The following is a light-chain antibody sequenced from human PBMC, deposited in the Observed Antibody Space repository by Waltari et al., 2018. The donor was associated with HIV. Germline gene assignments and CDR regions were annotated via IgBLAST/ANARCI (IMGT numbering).Light chain of an antibody. CDR3: QQMGT. CDR1: QSVSSSY. J-gene: IGKJ1*01. CDR2: SAS. Sequence: EIVLTQSPGPLSSSPGERATLPCRASQSVSSSYLAWYQQKPGQAPRLLIYSASSRATGIPDRFRGSGSGTDFTLTISRLEPEDLAVYYCQQMGTFGQGTKVEIK. V-gene: IGKV3-20*01.